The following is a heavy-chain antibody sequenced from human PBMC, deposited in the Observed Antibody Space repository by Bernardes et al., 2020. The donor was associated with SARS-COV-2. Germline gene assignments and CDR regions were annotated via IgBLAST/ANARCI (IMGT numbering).Heavy chain of an antibody. CDR2: ISGSGGST. D-gene: IGHD2-8*01. CDR1: GFTFSSYA. V-gene: IGHV3-23*01. CDR3: AKFRDYGGRLGYCTNGVCYLDY. J-gene: IGHJ4*02. Sequence: SLRLSCAASGFTFSSYAMSWVRQAPGKGLEWVSAISGSGGSTYYADSVKGRFTISRDNSKNTLYLQMNSLRAEDTAVYYCAKFRDYGGRLGYCTNGVCYLDYWGQGTLVTVSS.